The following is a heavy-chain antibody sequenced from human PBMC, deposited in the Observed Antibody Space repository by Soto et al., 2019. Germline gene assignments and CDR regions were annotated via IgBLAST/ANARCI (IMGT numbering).Heavy chain of an antibody. CDR3: AKDAPSELLWFGGLDY. CDR1: GFTFSSYG. V-gene: IGHV3-30*18. CDR2: ISYDGSNK. Sequence: ESGGGVVQPGRSLRLSCAASGFTFSSYGMHWVRQAPGKGLEWVAVISYDGSNKYYADSVKGRFTISRDNSKNTLYLQMNSLRAEDTAVYYCAKDAPSELLWFGGLDYWGQGTLVTVSS. J-gene: IGHJ4*02. D-gene: IGHD3-10*01.